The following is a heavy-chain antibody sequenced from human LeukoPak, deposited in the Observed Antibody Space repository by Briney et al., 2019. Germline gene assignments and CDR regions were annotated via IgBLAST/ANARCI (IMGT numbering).Heavy chain of an antibody. CDR1: GGSFSNYY. CDR3: ARQPPQYYGMDV. V-gene: IGHV4-4*07. D-gene: IGHD1-14*01. Sequence: SETLSLTCTASGGSFSNYYWSWIRQPAGKGLEWIGRIYTSGSTNYNPSVKSRVTMSVDTSNNQFSLKLTSVTAADTAVYYCARQPPQYYGMDVWGQGTTVTVSS. J-gene: IGHJ6*02. CDR2: IYTSGST.